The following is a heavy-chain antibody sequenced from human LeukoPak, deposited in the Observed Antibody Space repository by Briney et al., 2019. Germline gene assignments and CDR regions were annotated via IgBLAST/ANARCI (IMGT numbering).Heavy chain of an antibody. V-gene: IGHV1-8*01. D-gene: IGHD3-22*01. Sequence: GASVKVSCKASGYTFTSYDINWVRQATGQGLEWMGWMNPNSGNTGYAQKFQGRVTMTRNTSISTAYMELSSLRSEDTAVYYCARVFDSSGYYPYYFDYCGQGTLVTVSS. J-gene: IGHJ4*02. CDR2: MNPNSGNT. CDR3: ARVFDSSGYYPYYFDY. CDR1: GYTFTSYD.